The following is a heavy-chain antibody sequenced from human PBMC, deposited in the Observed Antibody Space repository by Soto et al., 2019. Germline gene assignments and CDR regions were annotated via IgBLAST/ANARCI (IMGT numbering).Heavy chain of an antibody. V-gene: IGHV3-23*01. CDR3: AKGQHYTGSTPIDY. CDR1: GXTFSNYA. Sequence: LRLSFAASGXTFSNYAMNWVRQAPGKGLEWVSVISGTGTSAYYADSVKGRFTISRDNSKNTLYLQMNSLRAEDTAVYYCAKGQHYTGSTPIDYWGQGTLVTVSS. D-gene: IGHD2-8*02. CDR2: ISGTGTSA. J-gene: IGHJ4*02.